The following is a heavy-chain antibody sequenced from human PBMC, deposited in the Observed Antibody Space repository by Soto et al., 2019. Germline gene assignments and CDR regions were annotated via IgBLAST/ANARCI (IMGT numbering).Heavy chain of an antibody. D-gene: IGHD6-13*01. CDR1: GFTFSSYA. CDR2: ISYDGSNK. J-gene: IGHJ4*02. Sequence: GGSLRLSCAASGFTFSSYAMHWVRQAPGKGLEWVAVISYDGSNKYYADSVKGRFTISRDNSKNTLYLQMNSLRAEDTAVYYCARDRRGGVAAALILWYWGQGTLVTVSS. V-gene: IGHV3-30-3*01. CDR3: ARDRRGGVAAALILWY.